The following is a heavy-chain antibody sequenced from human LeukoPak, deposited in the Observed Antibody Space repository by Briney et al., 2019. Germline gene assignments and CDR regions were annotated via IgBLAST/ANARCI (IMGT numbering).Heavy chain of an antibody. D-gene: IGHD1-26*01. Sequence: GGSLRLSCAASGFTVSSNYMSWVRQAPGKGLEWVSVIYSGGSTYYADSVKGRFTISRDNSKNTLYLQMNSLRAEDTAVYYCARDSWAGATYDASDIWGQGTMVTVPS. CDR3: ARDSWAGATYDASDI. J-gene: IGHJ3*02. CDR1: GFTVSSNY. CDR2: IYSGGST. V-gene: IGHV3-66*02.